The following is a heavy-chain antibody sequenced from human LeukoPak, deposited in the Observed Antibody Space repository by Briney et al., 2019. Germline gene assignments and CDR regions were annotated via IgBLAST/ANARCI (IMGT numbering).Heavy chain of an antibody. CDR3: ARDRGYYDSSGYSRLGWYFDL. CDR1: GYTFTGYY. V-gene: IGHV1-2*02. D-gene: IGHD3-22*01. J-gene: IGHJ2*01. CDR2: INPNSGGT. Sequence: GASVKVSCKASGYTFTGYYMHWVRQAPGQGLEWMGWINPNSGGTNYAQKFQGRVTMTRDTSISTAYMELGRLRSDDTAVYYCARDRGYYDSSGYSRLGWYFDLWGRGTLVTVSS.